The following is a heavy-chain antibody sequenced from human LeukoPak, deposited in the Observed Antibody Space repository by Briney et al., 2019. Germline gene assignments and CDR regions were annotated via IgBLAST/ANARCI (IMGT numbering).Heavy chain of an antibody. J-gene: IGHJ5*02. CDR1: GYTSFNYW. Sequence: GESLQISCKGSGYTSFNYWLGWVRPMPGQGLEWMGIVHPENSETTYSPSFQGQITISTDRSINTAILQWSSLKASDTAMYYCARGANSLSWFEPRGQGNLGT. CDR2: VHPENSET. V-gene: IGHV5-51*01. D-gene: IGHD1-1*01. CDR3: ARGANSLSWFEP.